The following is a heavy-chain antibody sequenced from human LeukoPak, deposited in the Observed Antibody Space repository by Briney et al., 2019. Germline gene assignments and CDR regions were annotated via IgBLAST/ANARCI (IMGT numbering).Heavy chain of an antibody. Sequence: SVKVSCKASGYTVTSYDISWVRQAPGQGLEWMGRIIPILGIANYAQKFQGRVTITADKSTSTAYMELSSLRSEDTAVYYCAMSAVVVKNYFDYWGQGTLVTVSS. CDR1: GYTVTSYD. D-gene: IGHD2-21*01. J-gene: IGHJ4*02. CDR2: IIPILGIA. CDR3: AMSAVVVKNYFDY. V-gene: IGHV1-69*04.